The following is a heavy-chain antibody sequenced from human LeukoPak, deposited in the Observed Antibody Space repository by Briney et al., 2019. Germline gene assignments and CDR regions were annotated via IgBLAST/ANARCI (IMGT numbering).Heavy chain of an antibody. D-gene: IGHD6-13*01. CDR1: GFTFNDHG. V-gene: IGHV3-9*01. Sequence: PGGSLRLSCAASGFTFNDHGMHWVRQAPGKGLEWVSGISWNSGNIGYADSVKGRFTISRDNAKNSLYLQMHSLRTDDTALYYCAKGGAAAGSGHFDDWGQGPLVTVSS. J-gene: IGHJ4*02. CDR3: AKGGAAAGSGHFDD. CDR2: ISWNSGNI.